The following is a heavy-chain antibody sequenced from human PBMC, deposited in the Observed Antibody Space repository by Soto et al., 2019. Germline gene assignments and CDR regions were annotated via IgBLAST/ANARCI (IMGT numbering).Heavy chain of an antibody. CDR1: GGTFSSYA. CDR2: IIPIFGTA. V-gene: IGHV1-69*13. CDR3: ARGRELPYYYGMDV. J-gene: IGHJ6*02. Sequence: ASVKVSCKASGGTFSSYAISWVRQAPGQGLEWMGGIIPIFGTANYAQKFQGRVTITADESTSTAYMELSSLGSEDTAVYYCARGRELPYYYGMDVWGQGTTVTVSS. D-gene: IGHD1-26*01.